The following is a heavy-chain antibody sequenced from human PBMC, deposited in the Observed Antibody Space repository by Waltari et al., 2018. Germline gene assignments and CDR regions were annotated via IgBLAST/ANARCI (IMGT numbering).Heavy chain of an antibody. D-gene: IGHD4-17*01. CDR3: AVGYGDYNY. Sequence: QVQLQESGPGLVKPSETLSLTCPVSGGSVSSGCYYWSWIRQPPGKGLEWIGYIYYSGSTNYNPSLKSRVTISVDTSKNQFSLKLSSVTAADTAVYYCAVGYGDYNYWGQGTLVTVSS. V-gene: IGHV4-61*01. J-gene: IGHJ4*02. CDR1: GGSVSSGCYY. CDR2: IYYSGST.